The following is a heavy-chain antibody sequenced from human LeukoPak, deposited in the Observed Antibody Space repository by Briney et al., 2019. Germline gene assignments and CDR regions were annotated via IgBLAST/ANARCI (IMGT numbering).Heavy chain of an antibody. Sequence: ASVKVSCKASGYTFTGYYMQWVRQAPGQGLEWMGWINPNSGGTNYAQKFQGRVTMTRDTSISTAYMELSRLRSDDTAIYYCARSSNWFNFDYWGQGTLVTVSS. CDR1: GYTFTGYY. V-gene: IGHV1-2*02. D-gene: IGHD6-13*01. CDR2: INPNSGGT. CDR3: ARSSNWFNFDY. J-gene: IGHJ4*02.